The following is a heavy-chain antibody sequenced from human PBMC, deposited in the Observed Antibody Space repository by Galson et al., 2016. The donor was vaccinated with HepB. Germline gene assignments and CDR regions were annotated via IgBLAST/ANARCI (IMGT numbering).Heavy chain of an antibody. D-gene: IGHD3-10*01. CDR2: IYYSGST. Sequence: ETLSLTCTVSGGSFSTYYWSWIRQPPGKGLEWMGYIYYSGSTNYNPSLKSRVTMAVDTSKNQFSLKLSSVTAADTAVYFCARARTLMFRGTKVGFFDYWGQGTLVTVS. J-gene: IGHJ4*02. V-gene: IGHV4-59*01. CDR3: ARARTLMFRGTKVGFFDY. CDR1: GGSFSTYY.